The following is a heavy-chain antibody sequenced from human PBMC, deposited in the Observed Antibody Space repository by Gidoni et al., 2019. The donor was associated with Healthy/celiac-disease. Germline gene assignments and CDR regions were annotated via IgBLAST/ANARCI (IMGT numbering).Heavy chain of an antibody. D-gene: IGHD3-10*01. J-gene: IGHJ6*02. CDR1: GFSLSTSGVG. V-gene: IGHV2-5*02. CDR3: AHRYYTMVRGVIMDYGMDV. Sequence: QITLKESGPTLVKPTQTLTLTCTFSGFSLSTSGVGVGWIRQPPGKALAWFALIYWDDDKRYRPSLKSRLTITKDTSKNQVVLTMTNMDPVDTATYYCAHRYYTMVRGVIMDYGMDVWGQGTTVTVSS. CDR2: IYWDDDK.